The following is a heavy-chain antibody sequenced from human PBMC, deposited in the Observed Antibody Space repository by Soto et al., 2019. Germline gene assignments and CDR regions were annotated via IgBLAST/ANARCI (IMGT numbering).Heavy chain of an antibody. D-gene: IGHD2-2*01. CDR1: RYTFSDYY. J-gene: IGHJ5*01. CDR2: INPNSGGS. Sequence: QVQLAQSGAEAKKPGASVKVSCKASRYTFSDYYMHWVRQAPGQGLVWMGWINPNSGGSNFARKFQGRVTMTRDSSISTAYMELSRLRSDDTAVYYCARGGSVGYCGSTSCLGWFDSWGQGTLVTVSS. V-gene: IGHV1-2*02. CDR3: ARGGSVGYCGSTSCLGWFDS.